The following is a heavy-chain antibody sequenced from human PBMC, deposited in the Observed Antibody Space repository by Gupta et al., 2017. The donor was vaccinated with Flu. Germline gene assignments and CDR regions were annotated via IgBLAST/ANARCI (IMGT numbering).Heavy chain of an antibody. V-gene: IGHV3-49*03. CDR3: TRDLGGFGHCDP. CDR2: IRSKAYGGTT. J-gene: IGHJ5*02. D-gene: IGHD3-10*01. Sequence: EVQLVESGGGLVQPGRSLRLSCTASGFTFGDYAMSWFRQAPGKGLEWVGFIRSKAYGGTTEYAASVKGRFTISRDDSKSIAYLQMKSLKTEDTAVYYCTRDLGGFGHCDPWGQGTLVTVSS. CDR1: GFTFGDYA.